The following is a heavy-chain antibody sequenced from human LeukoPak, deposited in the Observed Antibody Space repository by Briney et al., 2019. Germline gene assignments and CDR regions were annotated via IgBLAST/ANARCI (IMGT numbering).Heavy chain of an antibody. D-gene: IGHD4/OR15-4a*01. CDR2: LSSSSTYI. J-gene: IGHJ4*02. CDR3: ARRAGAYSHPYDY. V-gene: IGHV3-21*04. Sequence: GGSLRLSCAASGFTFSNYSMNWVRQAPGKGLEWVSSLSSSSTYIYYADSVKGRFTISRDNSKNTLYLQMNSLRAEDTAVYYCARRAGAYSHPYDYWGQGTLVTVSS. CDR1: GFTFSNYS.